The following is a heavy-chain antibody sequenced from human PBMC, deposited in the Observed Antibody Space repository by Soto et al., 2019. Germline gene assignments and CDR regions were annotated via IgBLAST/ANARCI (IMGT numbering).Heavy chain of an antibody. CDR1: GGSIRSSSYY. D-gene: IGHD3-3*01. V-gene: IGHV4-39*01. J-gene: IGHJ4*02. Sequence: SETLSLTCTVSGGSIRSSSYYWGWIRQPPGKGLEWIGSIYYSGSTYYNPSLKSRVTISVDTSKNQFSLKLSSVTAADTAVYYCASYVYDFWSGYPAWYYFDYWGQGTLVTVSS. CDR2: IYYSGST. CDR3: ASYVYDFWSGYPAWYYFDY.